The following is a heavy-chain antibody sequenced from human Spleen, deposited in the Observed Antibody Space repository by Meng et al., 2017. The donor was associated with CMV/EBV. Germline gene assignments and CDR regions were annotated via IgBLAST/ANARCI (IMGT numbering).Heavy chain of an antibody. D-gene: IGHD6-13*01. J-gene: IGHJ4*02. Sequence: GESLKISCTASGFTFGDYAMSWVRQAPGKGLEWVGFIRSKAYGGTTEYAASVKGRFTISRDDSKSIAYLQMNSLKTEDTAVYYCTRGLVAAAGNVVYYFDYWGQGTLVTVSS. CDR1: GFTFGDYA. V-gene: IGHV3-49*04. CDR2: IRSKAYGGTT. CDR3: TRGLVAAAGNVVYYFDY.